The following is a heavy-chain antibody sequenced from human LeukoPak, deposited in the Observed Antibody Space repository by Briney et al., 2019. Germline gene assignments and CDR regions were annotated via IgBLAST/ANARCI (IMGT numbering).Heavy chain of an antibody. D-gene: IGHD3-22*01. CDR2: ISAYNGNT. V-gene: IGHV1-18*01. CDR3: ARVGYYYDSSGYSNWFNP. J-gene: IGHJ5*02. CDR1: GYTFTSYG. Sequence: ASVKVSCKASGYTFTSYGISWVRQAPGQGLEWMGWISAYNGNTNYAQKLQGRVTMTTDTSTSTAYMELRSLRSDDTAVYYCARVGYYYDSSGYSNWFNPWGQGTLVTVSS.